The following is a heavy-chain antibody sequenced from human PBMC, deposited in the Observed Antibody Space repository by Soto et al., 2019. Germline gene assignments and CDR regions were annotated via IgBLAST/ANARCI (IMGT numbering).Heavy chain of an antibody. CDR1: GVSFNNNG. CDR2: VSPPFRTS. Sequence: QVQLVQSGAEVKKPGSSLKVSCKTSGVSFNNNGIGWVRQAPGHGLEWMGGVSPPFRTSNYARKFQGRISITADASTGTVNMELSSLTSEDTAQYYCARVLYYGSVSYSPYGMDVWGQGTTVTVSS. J-gene: IGHJ6*02. V-gene: IGHV1-69*01. D-gene: IGHD3-10*01. CDR3: ARVLYYGSVSYSPYGMDV.